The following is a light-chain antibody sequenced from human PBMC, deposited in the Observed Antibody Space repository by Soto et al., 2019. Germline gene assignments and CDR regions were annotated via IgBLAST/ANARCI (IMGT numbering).Light chain of an antibody. CDR2: EVT. V-gene: IGLV2-14*01. Sequence: QSALTQPASVSGSPGQSITISCTGTSSDVGLFNYVSWYQQHPGRAPKLLIYEVTNRPAGVSNRFSGSKSGNTASLTISGLQAEDEAGYYCSSYTSSSTLVFGSGTKATAL. CDR3: SSYTSSSTLV. J-gene: IGLJ1*01. CDR1: SSDVGLFNY.